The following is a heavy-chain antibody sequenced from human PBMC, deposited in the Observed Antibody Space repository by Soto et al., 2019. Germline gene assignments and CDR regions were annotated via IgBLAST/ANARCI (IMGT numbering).Heavy chain of an antibody. CDR2: ISYDGSNK. Sequence: HRGGSLRLSCAASGFTFSSYGMHLVRQAPGKGLEWVAVISYDGSNKYYADSVKGRFTISRDNSKNTLYRQMNSLRAEDTAVYYCAKDHRRGYDLDNGFDPWGQGP. D-gene: IGHD5-12*01. V-gene: IGHV3-30*18. J-gene: IGHJ5*02. CDR1: GFTFSSYG. CDR3: AKDHRRGYDLDNGFDP.